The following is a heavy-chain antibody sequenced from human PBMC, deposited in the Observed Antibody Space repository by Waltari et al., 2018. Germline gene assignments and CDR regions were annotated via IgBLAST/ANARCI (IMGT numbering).Heavy chain of an antibody. Sequence: QVQLQQWGAGLLKPSETRSLTCAVHGGSFSGYYSSWIRQPPGKGLEWIGEINHSGSTNYNPSLKSRVTISVDTSKNQFSLKLSSVTAADTAVYYCARGRGYEFYYYYGMDVWGQGTTVTVSS. J-gene: IGHJ6*02. CDR2: INHSGST. CDR1: GGSFSGYY. CDR3: ARGRGYEFYYYYGMDV. V-gene: IGHV4-34*01. D-gene: IGHD5-18*01.